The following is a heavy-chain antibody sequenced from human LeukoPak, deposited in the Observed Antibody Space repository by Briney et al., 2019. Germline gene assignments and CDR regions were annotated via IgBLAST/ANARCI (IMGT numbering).Heavy chain of an antibody. CDR1: GFTFSDFF. V-gene: IGHV3-11*04. CDR2: ISTSGSAI. Sequence: GGSLRLSCAASGFTFSDFFMSWLRQAPGKAPEWVSYISTSGSAIYYADSVKGRFTISRDNAQNSLYLQMNSPRPEDTAVYYCARDRVNFASWFDPWGQGTLVTVSS. J-gene: IGHJ5*02. D-gene: IGHD1-7*01. CDR3: ARDRVNFASWFDP.